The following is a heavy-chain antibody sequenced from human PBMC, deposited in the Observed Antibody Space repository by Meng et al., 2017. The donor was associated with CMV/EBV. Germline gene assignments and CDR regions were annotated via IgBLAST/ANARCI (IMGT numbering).Heavy chain of an antibody. CDR2: INQDGTKI. D-gene: IGHD5-18*01. CDR1: GFTFSRYW. Sequence: GESLKISCAASGFTFSRYWMTWVRKAPGKGLEWVVNINQDGTKIYYVDPVKGRFTVSRDNARNSVYLQLNSLTVEDTAVYYCARIGYTSSSLDYWGRGALVTVS. CDR3: ARIGYTSSSLDY. V-gene: IGHV3-7*01. J-gene: IGHJ4*02.